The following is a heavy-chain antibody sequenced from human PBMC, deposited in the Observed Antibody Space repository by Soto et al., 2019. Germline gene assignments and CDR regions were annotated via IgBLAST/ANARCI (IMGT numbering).Heavy chain of an antibody. CDR1: GYIFTRYG. D-gene: IGHD5-12*01. Sequence: QIQLVQSGGEVKKPGASVKVSCKASGYIFTRYGITWVRQAPGQGLEWVGWISAKNGNTNSGQKFQGRVTMTTDTSTSTGYMELRSLRSDDTAVYYCARDVDIGTHPTGDWFDSWGQGNLVTVSS. V-gene: IGHV1-18*01. CDR2: ISAKNGNT. CDR3: ARDVDIGTHPTGDWFDS. J-gene: IGHJ5*01.